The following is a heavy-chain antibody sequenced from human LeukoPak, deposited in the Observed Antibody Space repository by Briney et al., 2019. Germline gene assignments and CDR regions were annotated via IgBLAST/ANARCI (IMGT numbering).Heavy chain of an antibody. CDR2: IYPGDSDT. Sequence: GESLKISCKASGYTFATYWIGWVRQMPGKGLEWMGIIYPGDSDTRYNPSFQGQVTISVDKSINTAYLQWSSLKASDTAIYYCAXXXXXXXXXXYXXQXXLVTVSS. CDR3: AXXXXXXXXXXY. V-gene: IGHV5-51*01. CDR1: GYTFATYW. J-gene: IGHJ4*02.